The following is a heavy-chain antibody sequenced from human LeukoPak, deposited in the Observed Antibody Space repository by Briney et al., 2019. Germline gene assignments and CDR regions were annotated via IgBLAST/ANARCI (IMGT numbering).Heavy chain of an antibody. CDR1: GYTFTSYG. CDR3: ARDRRLSSWFVGLPDY. J-gene: IGHJ4*02. D-gene: IGHD6-13*01. Sequence: ASVKVSCKASGYTFTSYGISWVRQAPGQGLEWMGWISAYNGNTNYAQKLQGRVTMTTDTSTSTAYMELRSLRFDDTAVYYCARDRRLSSWFVGLPDYWGQGTLVTVSS. CDR2: ISAYNGNT. V-gene: IGHV1-18*01.